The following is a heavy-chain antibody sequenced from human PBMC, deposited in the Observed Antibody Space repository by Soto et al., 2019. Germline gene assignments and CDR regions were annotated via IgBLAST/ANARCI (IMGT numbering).Heavy chain of an antibody. D-gene: IGHD5-12*01. V-gene: IGHV3-30-3*01. J-gene: IGHJ3*02. Sequence: GGSLRLSCAASGFTFSSYAMHWVRQAPGKGLEWVAVISYDGSNKYYADSVKVRFTISRDNSKNTLYLQMNSLRAEDTAVYYCARPASGYALNDAFDIWGQGTMVTVSS. CDR3: ARPASGYALNDAFDI. CDR2: ISYDGSNK. CDR1: GFTFSSYA.